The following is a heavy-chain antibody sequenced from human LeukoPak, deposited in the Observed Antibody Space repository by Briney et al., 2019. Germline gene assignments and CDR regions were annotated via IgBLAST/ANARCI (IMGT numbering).Heavy chain of an antibody. D-gene: IGHD3-16*01. V-gene: IGHV4-39*01. CDR3: AGYDYVWGSYSY. J-gene: IGHJ4*02. CDR2: IYYSGST. Sequence: SETLSLTCTVSGGSISSSSYYWGWIRQPPGKGLEWIGSIYYSGSTYYNPSLKSRVTISVDTSKNQFSLKLSSVTAADTAVYYCAGYDYVWGSYSYWGQGTLVTVSS. CDR1: GGSISSSSYY.